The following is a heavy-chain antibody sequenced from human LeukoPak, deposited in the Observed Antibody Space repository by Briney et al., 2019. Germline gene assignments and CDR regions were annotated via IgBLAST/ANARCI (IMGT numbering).Heavy chain of an antibody. D-gene: IGHD6-13*01. CDR1: GFTLRNYG. Sequence: PGGSLRLSCAASGFTLRNYGMHWVRQPTGKGLEWVSAMGTGDDTYYSGSVKGRFTTVRENAKNTVYLQMNSLRAGDTAMYYCARRSAAAGIDAFDIWGQGTMVIVSS. V-gene: IGHV3-13*01. CDR2: MGTGDDT. CDR3: ARRSAAAGIDAFDI. J-gene: IGHJ3*02.